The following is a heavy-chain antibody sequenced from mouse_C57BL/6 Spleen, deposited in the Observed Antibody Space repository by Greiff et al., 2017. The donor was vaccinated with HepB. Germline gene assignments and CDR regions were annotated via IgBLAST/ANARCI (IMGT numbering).Heavy chain of an antibody. Sequence: VKLVESGAELVKPGASVKMSCKASGYTFTTYPIEWMKQNHGKSLEWIGNFHPYNDDTKYNEKFKGKATLTVEKSSSTVYLELSRLTSDDSAVYYCARRLDSSGEGFAYWGQGTLVTVSA. CDR2: FHPYNDDT. CDR1: GYTFTTYP. J-gene: IGHJ3*01. CDR3: ARRLDSSGEGFAY. D-gene: IGHD3-2*02. V-gene: IGHV1-47*01.